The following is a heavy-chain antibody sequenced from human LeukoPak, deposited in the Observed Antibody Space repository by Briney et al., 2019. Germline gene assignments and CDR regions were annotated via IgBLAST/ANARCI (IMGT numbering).Heavy chain of an antibody. J-gene: IGHJ5*02. CDR1: GGSCADYY. Sequence: PSETLSLTCAVHGGSCADYYCSWIRQPPGKGLEGIGEIHPHGIFYYNSSLVSRVTISIYTSKTQFSLRLTSVNASDTAFYYCARGRDRSKAGDLWGQGSLVTVSS. CDR3: ARGRDRSKAGDL. CDR2: IHPHGIF. D-gene: IGHD5-24*01. V-gene: IGHV4-34*01.